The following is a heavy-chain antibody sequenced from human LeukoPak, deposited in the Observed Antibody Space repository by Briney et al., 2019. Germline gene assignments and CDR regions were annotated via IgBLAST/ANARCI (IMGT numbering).Heavy chain of an antibody. Sequence: GESLKISCKGSGYSFTSYWIGWVRQMPGKGLGWMGIIYPGDSDTRYSPSFQGQVTISADKSISTAYLQWSSLKASDTAMYYCARHLGRSSSQTRWFDPWGQGTLVTVSS. V-gene: IGHV5-51*01. D-gene: IGHD6-13*01. CDR3: ARHLGRSSSQTRWFDP. J-gene: IGHJ5*02. CDR2: IYPGDSDT. CDR1: GYSFTSYW.